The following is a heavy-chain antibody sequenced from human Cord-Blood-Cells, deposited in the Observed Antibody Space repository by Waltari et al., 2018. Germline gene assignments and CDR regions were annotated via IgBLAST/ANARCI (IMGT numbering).Heavy chain of an antibody. V-gene: IGHV1-69*01. Sequence: QVQLVQSGAEVKKPGSSVKVSCKASGGTFSSYAISWVRQAPGQGLEWMGGIIPIFGTANYAQKVQGRVTITADESTSTAYMELSSLRSEDTAVYYCARGTRSGYRYYYYYMDVWGKGTTVTVSS. CDR1: GGTFSSYA. J-gene: IGHJ6*03. CDR2: IIPIFGTA. D-gene: IGHD3-3*01. CDR3: ARGTRSGYRYYYYYMDV.